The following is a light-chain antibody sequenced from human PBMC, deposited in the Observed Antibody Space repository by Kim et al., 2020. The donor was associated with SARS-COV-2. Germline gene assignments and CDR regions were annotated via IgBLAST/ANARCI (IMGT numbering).Light chain of an antibody. CDR1: SLRKYY. Sequence: SSELTQDPAVSVALGQTVRITCQGDSLRKYYATWYQQKPGQAPLLVIYGKNNRPSGIPDRFSGSYSGNTASLTITGSQAEDEADYYCHSQDNSGNRYVFGTGTKVTVL. V-gene: IGLV3-19*01. CDR3: HSQDNSGNRYV. J-gene: IGLJ1*01. CDR2: GKN.